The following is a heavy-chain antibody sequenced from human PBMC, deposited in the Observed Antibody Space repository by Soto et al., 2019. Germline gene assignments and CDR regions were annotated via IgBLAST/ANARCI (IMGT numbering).Heavy chain of an antibody. D-gene: IGHD3-10*01. V-gene: IGHV3-23*01. CDR1: GFTFSSYA. J-gene: IGHJ4*02. CDR2: ISGSGGST. Sequence: GGSLRLSCAASGFTFSSYAMSRVRQAPGKGLEWVSAISGSGGSTYYADSVKGRFTISRDNSKNTLYQQMNSLRAEDTAVYYCAKGGGNYYGSGSYYPRGGFDYWGQGTLVTVSS. CDR3: AKGGGNYYGSGSYYPRGGFDY.